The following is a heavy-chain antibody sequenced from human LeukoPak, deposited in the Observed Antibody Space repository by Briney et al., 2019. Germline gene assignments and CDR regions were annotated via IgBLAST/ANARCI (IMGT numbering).Heavy chain of an antibody. CDR3: ARLGTTGYYYYMDV. D-gene: IGHD1-1*01. J-gene: IGHJ6*03. CDR1: GGSISSYY. V-gene: IGHV4-59*01. Sequence: PSETLSITCTVSGGSISSYYWSWIRQPPGKGLEWIGYIYYSGSTNYNPSLKSRVTISVDTSKNQFSLKLSSVTAADTAVYYCARLGTTGYYYYMDVWGKGTTVTVSS. CDR2: IYYSGST.